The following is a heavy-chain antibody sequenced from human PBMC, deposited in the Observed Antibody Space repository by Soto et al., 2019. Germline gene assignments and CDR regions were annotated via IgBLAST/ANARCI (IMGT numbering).Heavy chain of an antibody. Sequence: EVQLLESGGNLVQPGGSLRLSFAASGFTFSNYAMSWVRQAPGKGLEWVSVISGSGDSTYYADSVKGRFTISRDNSKNTLYLQMNSLRAEDTAVYYCAKRTSGWYFDYWGQGTLVTVSS. D-gene: IGHD6-19*01. CDR2: ISGSGDST. V-gene: IGHV3-23*01. J-gene: IGHJ4*02. CDR1: GFTFSNYA. CDR3: AKRTSGWYFDY.